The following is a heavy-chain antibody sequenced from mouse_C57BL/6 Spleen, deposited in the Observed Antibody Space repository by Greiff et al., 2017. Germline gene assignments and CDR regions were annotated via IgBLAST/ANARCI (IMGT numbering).Heavy chain of an antibody. J-gene: IGHJ1*03. V-gene: IGHV14-2*01. Sequence: VQLQQSGAELVKPGASVKLSCTASGFNIKDYYMHWVKQRAEQSLEWIGRIDPEDGETKAAPKFQGKVPITADTSSSTAYLQLRSLRSEDTAVDYCARGGKYGYFCVGGTGTTVTVSS. D-gene: IGHD2-1*01. CDR1: GFNIKDYY. CDR2: IDPEDGET. CDR3: ARGGKYGYFCV.